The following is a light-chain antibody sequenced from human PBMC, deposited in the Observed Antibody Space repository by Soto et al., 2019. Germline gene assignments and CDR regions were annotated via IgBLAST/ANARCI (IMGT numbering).Light chain of an antibody. CDR2: GAS. CDR1: QSVSSSY. CDR3: QQYGSSPWT. J-gene: IGKJ1*01. V-gene: IGKV3-20*01. Sequence: EFVLTQSPGTLSLSPGERATLSCRASQSVSSSYLAWYQQKPGQAPRLLIYGASSRATGIPDRFSGSGSGTDFTLTISRLDPEDFAVYYCQQYGSSPWTFCQGTKVDIK.